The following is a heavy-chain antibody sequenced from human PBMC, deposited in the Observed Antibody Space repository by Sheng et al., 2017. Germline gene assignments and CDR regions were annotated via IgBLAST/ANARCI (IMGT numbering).Heavy chain of an antibody. J-gene: IGHJ6*02. CDR2: IKEDGSEK. Sequence: EVQLVESGGGLVQPGGSLRLSCAASGFTFSSYWMSWVRQVPGKGLEWVANIKEDGSEKYHVDSVKGRFTISRDNAKNSLYLQMSSVRAEDTALYYXARDSSGMDVWGQGAT. CDR3: ARDSSGMDV. CDR1: GFTFSSYW. V-gene: IGHV3-7*01.